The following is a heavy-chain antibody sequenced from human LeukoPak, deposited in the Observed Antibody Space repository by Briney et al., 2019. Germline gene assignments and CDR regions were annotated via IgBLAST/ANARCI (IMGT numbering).Heavy chain of an antibody. D-gene: IGHD1-26*01. CDR2: SSGNGGGT. CDR1: GFTFNSYD. CDR3: AKAGSIRFDY. V-gene: IGHV3-23*01. J-gene: IGHJ4*02. Sequence: PGGSLRLSCAASGFTFNSYDMHWVRQAPGKGLGWVSGSSGNGGGTYYADSVKGRFTISRDNAKNTLYLQMNSLRAEDTAVYYCAKAGSIRFDYWGQGTLVTVSS.